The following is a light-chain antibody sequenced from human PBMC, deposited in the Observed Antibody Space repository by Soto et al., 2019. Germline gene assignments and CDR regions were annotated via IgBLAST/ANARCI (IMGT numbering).Light chain of an antibody. Sequence: EIVMTQSPATLSVSPGERATLSCRASQSVSSNLAWYQQKPGQAPRLLIYGASTRSAGIPARCSGSGSGTEFSLTTISLQSADFAVYYYRQYNNCSPGTFGQGTKGEIK. V-gene: IGKV3-15*01. CDR3: RQYNNCSPGT. CDR2: GAS. CDR1: QSVSSN. J-gene: IGKJ1*01.